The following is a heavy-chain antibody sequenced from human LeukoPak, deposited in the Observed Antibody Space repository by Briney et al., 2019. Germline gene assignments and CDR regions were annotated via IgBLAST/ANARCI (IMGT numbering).Heavy chain of an antibody. D-gene: IGHD3-10*01. CDR3: AKGHYYGSGSLDY. Sequence: PGGSLRLSCAASGFTFSSYGMSWVRQAPGKGLEWVSAIGGRDNSTYYADSVKGRFTISRDNSKNTLYVQMNSLRAEDTAVYYCAKGHYYGSGSLDYWGQGTLVTVPS. V-gene: IGHV3-23*01. CDR2: IGGRDNST. J-gene: IGHJ4*02. CDR1: GFTFSSYG.